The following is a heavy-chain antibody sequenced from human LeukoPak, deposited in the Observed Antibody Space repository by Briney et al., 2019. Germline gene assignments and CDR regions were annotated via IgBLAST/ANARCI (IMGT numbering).Heavy chain of an antibody. Sequence: GGSLRLSCGASGFTFGSYSMNWVRQAPGKGLEWVSYISSSSSTIYYADSVKGRFTISRDNAKNSLYLQMNSLGDEDTAVYYCASAGSGLYWGQGTLVTVSS. CDR1: GFTFGSYS. J-gene: IGHJ4*02. V-gene: IGHV3-48*02. D-gene: IGHD6-19*01. CDR3: ASAGSGLY. CDR2: ISSSSSTI.